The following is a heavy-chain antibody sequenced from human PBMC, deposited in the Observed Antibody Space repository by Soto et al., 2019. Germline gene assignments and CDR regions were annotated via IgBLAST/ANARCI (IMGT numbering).Heavy chain of an antibody. CDR2: ISAYNGNT. J-gene: IGHJ4*02. Sequence: QVQLVQSGAEVKKPGASVKVSCKASGYTFTSYGISWVRQAPGQGLEWMGWISAYNGNTNYAQKLQGRVTMTTDTSTSTAYMELRSLRSDDTAVYYFARAAYYDFWSGSAPDYWGQGTLVTVSS. D-gene: IGHD3-3*01. CDR3: ARAAYYDFWSGSAPDY. CDR1: GYTFTSYG. V-gene: IGHV1-18*01.